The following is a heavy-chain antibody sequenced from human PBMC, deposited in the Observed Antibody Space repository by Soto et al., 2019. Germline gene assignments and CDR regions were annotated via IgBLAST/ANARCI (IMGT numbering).Heavy chain of an antibody. CDR1: GGSISVGGYS. V-gene: IGHV4-30-2*01. D-gene: IGHD5-12*01. J-gene: IGHJ4*02. Sequence: SETLSLTCAVSGGSISVGGYSWNCIRQPPGKGLEYIGYIYHSGSTYYNPSLRSRVIMSLDKSKNHFSLRLSSVTAADTAVYYCARGGYSGYDFMFDYWGRGTLVTVSS. CDR3: ARGGYSGYDFMFDY. CDR2: IYHSGST.